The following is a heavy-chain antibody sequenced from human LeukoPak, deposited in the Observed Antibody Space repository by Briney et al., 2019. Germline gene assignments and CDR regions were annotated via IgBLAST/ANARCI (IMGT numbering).Heavy chain of an antibody. CDR2: IYYTGNT. J-gene: IGHJ4*02. CDR1: GGSITTYY. V-gene: IGHV4-59*01. CDR3: ASGSVASALDQ. Sequence: KPSETLSLTCAVSGGSITTYYWTWLRQPPGQALEWIGYIYYTGNTKYNPSLESRVTMSIDTSKNEFSLKIYSVNAADTAVYFCASGSVASALDQWGQGTLVTVSS.